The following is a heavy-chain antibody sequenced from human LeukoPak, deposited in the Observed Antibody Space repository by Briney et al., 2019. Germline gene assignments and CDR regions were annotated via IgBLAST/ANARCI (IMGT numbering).Heavy chain of an antibody. CDR3: ATGGYQSHNWFDP. CDR1: GFTFSSYG. CDR2: IWYDGSNK. J-gene: IGHJ5*02. V-gene: IGHV3-33*01. D-gene: IGHD6-13*01. Sequence: PGGSLRLSCAASGFTFSSYGMHWVRQAPGKGLEWVAVIWYDGSNKYYADSVKGRFTISRDNSKNTLYLQMNSLRAEDTAVYYCATGGYQSHNWFDPWGQGTLVTVSS.